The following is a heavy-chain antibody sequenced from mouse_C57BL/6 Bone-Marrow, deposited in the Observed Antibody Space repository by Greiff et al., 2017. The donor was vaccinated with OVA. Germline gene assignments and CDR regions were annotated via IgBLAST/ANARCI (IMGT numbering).Heavy chain of an antibody. CDR3: ARDYRKYYFDY. CDR2: ISDGGSYT. V-gene: IGHV5-4*01. D-gene: IGHD1-3*01. CDR1: GFTFSSYA. Sequence: DVKLVESGGGLVKPGGSLKLSCAASGFTFSSYAMSWVRQTPEKRLEWVATISDGGSYTYYPDNVKGRFTISRDNAKNNLYLQMSHLKSEDTAMYYCARDYRKYYFDYWGQGTTLTVSS. J-gene: IGHJ2*01.